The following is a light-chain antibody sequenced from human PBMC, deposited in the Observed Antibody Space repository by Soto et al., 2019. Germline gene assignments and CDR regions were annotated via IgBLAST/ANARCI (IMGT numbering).Light chain of an antibody. CDR2: KAS. CDR1: QSISSW. CDR3: QQYNSYSRT. J-gene: IGKJ1*01. V-gene: IGKV1-5*03. Sequence: DIQMTQSPYTLSASVGDRVTITCRASQSISSWLAWYQQKPGKAPKLLIYKASNLESGVPSRFSGSGSGTEFTLTISLLQPDDFATYYCQQYNSYSRTFGQGTKVDIK.